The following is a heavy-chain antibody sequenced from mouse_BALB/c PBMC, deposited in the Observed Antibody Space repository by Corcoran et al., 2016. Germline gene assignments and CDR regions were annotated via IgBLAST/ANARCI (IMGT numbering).Heavy chain of an antibody. Sequence: QVQLQQSGAELMKPGASVKISCKATGYTFSSYWKEWVKQRPGHGLEWIGEILPGSGSTNYNEKFKGKATFTADTSSNTAYMQLSSLISEDSAVYYCARKGYGNYYAMDYLGQGTSVTVSS. CDR2: ILPGSGST. V-gene: IGHV1-9*01. D-gene: IGHD2-10*02. CDR1: GYTFSSYW. J-gene: IGHJ4*01. CDR3: ARKGYGNYYAMDY.